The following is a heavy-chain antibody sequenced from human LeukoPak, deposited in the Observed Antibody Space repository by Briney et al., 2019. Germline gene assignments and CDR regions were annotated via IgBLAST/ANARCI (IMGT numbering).Heavy chain of an antibody. D-gene: IGHD6-13*01. CDR1: GGSLTSYY. V-gene: IGHV4-59*01. J-gene: IGHJ5*02. CDR2: MSYSGST. CDR3: ARNRGGAAAGFDP. Sequence: PPETLSLTCTVSGGSLTSYYWSWIRQPPGKGLEWIGHMSYSGSTNYNPSLKSRVTISLDTPKNQFSLKLSSVTAADTAVYYCARNRGGAAAGFDPWGQGTLVTVSS.